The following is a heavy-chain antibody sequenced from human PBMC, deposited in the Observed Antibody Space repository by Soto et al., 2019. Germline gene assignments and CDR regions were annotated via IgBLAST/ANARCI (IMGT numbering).Heavy chain of an antibody. V-gene: IGHV1-69*08. J-gene: IGHJ4*02. CDR1: GGTFSSYT. D-gene: IGHD3-22*01. CDR3: ARDPDYYDSSGPPDY. CDR2: IIPILGIA. Sequence: QVQLVQSGAEVKKPGSSVKVSCKASGGTFSSYTISWVRQAPGQGLEWMGRIIPILGIANYAQKFQGRVTITADKSXXTAYMELSSLRSEDTAVYYCARDPDYYDSSGPPDYWGQGTLVTVSS.